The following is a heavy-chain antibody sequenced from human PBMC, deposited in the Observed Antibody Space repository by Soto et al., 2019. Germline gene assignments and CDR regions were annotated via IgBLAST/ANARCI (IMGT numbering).Heavy chain of an antibody. D-gene: IGHD2-15*01. J-gene: IGHJ6*01. CDR3: DTWRRIPSSSRFYYYGVEA. Sequence: PGGSLRLSCRASGFTFGDYAMSWFRQAPGKGLGWVGFIRSKAYGGATEYAASVKGRFTISRDDSKSIAYLQMNSLKTEDTAVYYGDTWRRIPSSSRFYYYGVEAWVLGTTVSGS. CDR1: GFTFGDYA. CDR2: IRSKAYGGAT. V-gene: IGHV3-49*03.